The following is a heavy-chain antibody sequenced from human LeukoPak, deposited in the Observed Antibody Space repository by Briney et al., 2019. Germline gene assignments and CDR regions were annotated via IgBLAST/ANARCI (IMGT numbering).Heavy chain of an antibody. CDR3: ATQGYYYYYMDV. J-gene: IGHJ6*03. CDR2: VNWNGGST. CDR1: GFTFDDYG. Sequence: GGSLRLSCAASGFTFDDYGMSWVRQAPGKGLEWISGVNWNGGSTGYADSVKGRFTISRDNAKNSLYLQMNSLRAEDTAVYYCATQGYYYYYMDVWSKGTTVTVSS. V-gene: IGHV3-20*04.